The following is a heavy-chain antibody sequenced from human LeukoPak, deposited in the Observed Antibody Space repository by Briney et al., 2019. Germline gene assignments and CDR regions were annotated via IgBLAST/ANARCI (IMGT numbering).Heavy chain of an antibody. CDR2: IYYSGST. V-gene: IGHV4-39*01. J-gene: IGHJ5*02. Sequence: SETLSLTCTVSGGSISSSSYYWGWIRQPPGKGLEWIGSIYYSGSTYYNPSLKSRVTISVDTSKNQFSLKLSSVTAADTAVYYCARRGVRGVITKRYNWFDPWGQGTLVTVSS. CDR3: ARRGVRGVITKRYNWFDP. D-gene: IGHD3-10*01. CDR1: GGSISSSSYY.